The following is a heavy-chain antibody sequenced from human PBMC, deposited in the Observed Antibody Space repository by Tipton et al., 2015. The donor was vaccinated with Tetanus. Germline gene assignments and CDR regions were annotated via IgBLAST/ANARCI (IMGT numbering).Heavy chain of an antibody. D-gene: IGHD3-22*01. J-gene: IGHJ4*02. CDR1: GGTFSSYA. CDR2: IIPISGTA. Sequence: QLVQSGAEAKKPGSSVKVSCKASGGTFSSYAISWVRQAPGQGLEWMGGIIPISGTANYAQKFQGRVTITADKSTSTAYMELSSLRSEDTAVYYCARDPNYYDSSGYRHYFDYWGQGTLVTVSS. V-gene: IGHV1-69*06. CDR3: ARDPNYYDSSGYRHYFDY.